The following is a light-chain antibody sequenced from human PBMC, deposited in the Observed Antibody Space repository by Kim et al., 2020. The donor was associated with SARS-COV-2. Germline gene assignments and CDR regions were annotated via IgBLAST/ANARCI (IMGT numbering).Light chain of an antibody. V-gene: IGLV3-1*01. Sequence: SYELTQPLSVSVSPGQTASITCSGEKLGDKYACWYQQKPGQSPVLVIYQDSKRPSGIPERFSGSNSGNTATLTISGTQAMDEADYYCQAWDSTWVFGGGTQLTVL. CDR1: KLGDKY. CDR2: QDS. J-gene: IGLJ3*02. CDR3: QAWDSTWV.